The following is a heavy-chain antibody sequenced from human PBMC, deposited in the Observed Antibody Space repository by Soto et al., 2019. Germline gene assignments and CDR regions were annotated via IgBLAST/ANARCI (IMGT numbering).Heavy chain of an antibody. V-gene: IGHV4-30-4*01. D-gene: IGHD2-15*01. J-gene: IGHJ4*02. Sequence: SETLSLTCTVSGGSISSGDYYWSWIRQPPGKGLEWIGYIYYSGSTYYNPSLKSRVTISVDTSKNQFSLKLSSVTAADTAVYYCARAEGDCSGGSCYSLFWVPHYHDYWGQGTLVTVSS. CDR1: GGSISSGDYY. CDR2: IYYSGST. CDR3: ARAEGDCSGGSCYSLFWVPHYHDY.